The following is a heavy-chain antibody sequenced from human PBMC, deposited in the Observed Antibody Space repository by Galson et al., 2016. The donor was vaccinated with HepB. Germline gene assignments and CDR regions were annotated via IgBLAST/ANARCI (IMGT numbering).Heavy chain of an antibody. CDR3: ASGRFSGYDLGCVDP. D-gene: IGHD5-12*01. J-gene: IGHJ5*02. CDR1: GGSFRSSY. V-gene: IGHV4-34*01. Sequence: ETLSLTCAVYGGSFRSSYWTWIRQPPGKGLEWIGEINHSGTAKYNPSLKSRVTISVDTSKNQFSLKLSSVTASDTAVYYCASGRFSGYDLGCVDPWGQGALVTVSS. CDR2: INHSGTA.